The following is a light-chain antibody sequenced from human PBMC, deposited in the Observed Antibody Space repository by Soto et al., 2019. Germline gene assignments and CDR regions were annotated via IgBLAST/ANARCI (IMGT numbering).Light chain of an antibody. Sequence: QSALTQPASVSGSPGQSITISCTGTSSDVGGYNYVSWYQQHPGKAPKLMIFEVSSRPSGVSYRFSGSKSGNTASLTISGLQAEDEADYYCSSYTSSSALYVFGRGTKLTVL. CDR1: SSDVGGYNY. V-gene: IGLV2-14*01. CDR2: EVS. J-gene: IGLJ1*01. CDR3: SSYTSSSALYV.